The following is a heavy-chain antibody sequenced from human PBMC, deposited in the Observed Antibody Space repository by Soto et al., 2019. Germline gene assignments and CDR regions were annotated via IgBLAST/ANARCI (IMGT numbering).Heavy chain of an antibody. CDR1: GFTFSSYG. CDR2: ISYDGSNK. Sequence: GGSLRLSCAASGFTFSSYGMHWVRQAPGKGLEWVAVISYDGSNKYYADSVKGRSTISRDNSKNTLYLQMNSLRAEDTAVYYCAKELLDYYYGMGVWGQGTTVTVSS. J-gene: IGHJ6*02. D-gene: IGHD2-15*01. V-gene: IGHV3-30*18. CDR3: AKELLDYYYGMGV.